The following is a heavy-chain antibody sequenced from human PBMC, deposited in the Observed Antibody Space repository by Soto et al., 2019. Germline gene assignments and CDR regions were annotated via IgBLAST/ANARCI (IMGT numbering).Heavy chain of an antibody. D-gene: IGHD3-22*01. Sequence: GGSLRLSCAASGFTFRSYAMTWVRQAPGKGLEWVSAISDSGDSTYYADSVKGRFTISRDNSKNTLYLQMNSLRAEDTAIYYCARNPPDYYDSSGDDSFNIWGLGTMVTVSS. CDR2: ISDSGDST. CDR1: GFTFRSYA. V-gene: IGHV3-23*01. CDR3: ARNPPDYYDSSGDDSFNI. J-gene: IGHJ3*02.